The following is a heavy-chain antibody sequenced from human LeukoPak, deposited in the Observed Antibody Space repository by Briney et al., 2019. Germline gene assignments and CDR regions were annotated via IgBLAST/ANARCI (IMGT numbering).Heavy chain of an antibody. D-gene: IGHD3-22*01. Sequence: PSETLSLTCAVYGGSLSGYYWSWIRQPPGKGLEWTGEINHSGSTNYHPSLKSRVTISVDTSKNQFSLKLSSVTAADTAVYYCARTSAYYYDSSGYYWGYYFDYWGQGTLVTVSS. CDR2: INHSGST. CDR3: ARTSAYYYDSSGYYWGYYFDY. J-gene: IGHJ4*02. CDR1: GGSLSGYY. V-gene: IGHV4-34*01.